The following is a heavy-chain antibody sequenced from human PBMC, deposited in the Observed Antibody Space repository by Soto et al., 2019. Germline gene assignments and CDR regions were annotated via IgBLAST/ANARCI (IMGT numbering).Heavy chain of an antibody. Sequence: QVQLLQSGAEVKKPGASVKVSCKASGYTFIDYYMHWVRQAPGQGPEWMGCINPKGGGTKYAQKFQDWDTMTWDTSSSTAYMALNRLRSDGTAVYYCARESVALTKDFDYWGQGTLVTVSS. CDR1: GYTFIDYY. J-gene: IGHJ4*02. CDR2: INPKGGGT. CDR3: ARESVALTKDFDY. V-gene: IGHV1-2*04. D-gene: IGHD2-21*02.